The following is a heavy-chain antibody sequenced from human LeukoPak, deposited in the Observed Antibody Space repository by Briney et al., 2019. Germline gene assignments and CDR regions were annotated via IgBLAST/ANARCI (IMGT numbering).Heavy chain of an antibody. Sequence: GGSLRLSCAVSGFTASNNYMTWVRQAPGKGLDGGSVIYSGDSTYYADSVKGRFTISRDNSKNTLYLQMNSLRAEDTAVYYCARGLSTVTYDYWGQGTLVTVSS. J-gene: IGHJ4*02. V-gene: IGHV3-66*01. CDR1: GFTASNNY. CDR2: IYSGDST. CDR3: ARGLSTVTYDY. D-gene: IGHD4-17*01.